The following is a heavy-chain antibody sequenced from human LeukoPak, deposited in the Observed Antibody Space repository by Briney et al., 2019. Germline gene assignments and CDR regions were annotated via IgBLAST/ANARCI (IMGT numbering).Heavy chain of an antibody. CDR2: ISWNSGSI. CDR3: AKDIVGDSSGYYF. V-gene: IGHV3-9*01. D-gene: IGHD3-22*01. J-gene: IGHJ4*02. Sequence: GGSLRLSCAASGFTFDDYAMHWVRQAPGKGLEWVSGISWNSGSIGYADSVKGRLTISRDNAKNSLYLQMNSLRAEDTALYYCAKDIVGDSSGYYFGGQGTLVTVSS. CDR1: GFTFDDYA.